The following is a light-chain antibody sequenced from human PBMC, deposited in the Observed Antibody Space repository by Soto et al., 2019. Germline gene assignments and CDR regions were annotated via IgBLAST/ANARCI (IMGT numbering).Light chain of an antibody. Sequence: DIQMTQSPSTLSASVGDRVTITCRASQNINRWLAWYQQKPGKVPKVLIYDASNLETGVPSTFSDSGSGTEFTLTISSLQPDDFATYYCQQYDSFSMTFGGGTKVEIK. V-gene: IGKV1-5*01. CDR3: QQYDSFSMT. CDR1: QNINRW. J-gene: IGKJ4*01. CDR2: DAS.